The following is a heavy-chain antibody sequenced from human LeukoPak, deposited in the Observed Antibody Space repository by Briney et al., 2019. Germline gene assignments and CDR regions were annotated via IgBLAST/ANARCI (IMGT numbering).Heavy chain of an antibody. CDR1: GYTFTSYY. CDR2: INLSGGST. D-gene: IGHD3-22*01. Sequence: ASVKVSCKASGYTFTSYYMHWVRQAPGQGLEWMGIINLSGGSTSYAQKFQGRVTMTRDTSTSTVYMELSSLRSEDTAVYYCARSSFYSHYDSSGYGPLDYWGQGTLVTVSS. J-gene: IGHJ4*02. CDR3: ARSSFYSHYDSSGYGPLDY. V-gene: IGHV1-46*01.